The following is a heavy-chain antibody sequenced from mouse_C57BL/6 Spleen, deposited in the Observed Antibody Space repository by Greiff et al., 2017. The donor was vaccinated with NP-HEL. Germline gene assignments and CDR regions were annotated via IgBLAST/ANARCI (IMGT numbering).Heavy chain of an antibody. CDR3: MRSYNY. D-gene: IGHD2-12*01. CDR2: INSDGSAI. J-gene: IGHJ2*01. V-gene: IGHV11-2*01. Sequence: EVKVVETGGGLVQPGGSRGLSCEGSGFTFSGFWMSWVRQTPGKTLEWIGDINSDGSAINYAPSIKDRFTIFRDNDKSTLYLQMSNVRSEDTATYFCMRSYNYWGQGTTLTVSS. CDR1: GFTFSGFW.